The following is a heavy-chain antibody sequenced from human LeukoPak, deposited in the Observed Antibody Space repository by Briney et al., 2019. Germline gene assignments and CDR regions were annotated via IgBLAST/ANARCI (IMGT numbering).Heavy chain of an antibody. Sequence: SETLSLTCTVSGGSISSYYWSWIRQPPGKGLEWIGYIYYSGSTNYNPSLRSRVTISVDTSKNQFSLKLSSVTAADTAVYYCAREYSESLWFGELRAFDYWGQGTLVTVSS. CDR3: AREYSESLWFGELRAFDY. J-gene: IGHJ4*02. D-gene: IGHD3-10*01. CDR2: IYYSGST. CDR1: GGSISSYY. V-gene: IGHV4-59*12.